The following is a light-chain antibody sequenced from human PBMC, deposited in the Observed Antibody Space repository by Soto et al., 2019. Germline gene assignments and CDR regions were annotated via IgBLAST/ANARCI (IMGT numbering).Light chain of an antibody. CDR3: QVYGSSPRYT. V-gene: IGKV3-20*01. CDR1: QSVGVSY. J-gene: IGKJ2*01. CDR2: DAS. Sequence: EIVLTQSPGTLSLSPGERATLSCRASQSVGVSYLAWYQQKPGQAPRLLIYDASVRATGIPDRFSGSGSGTDFTLTISRLEPEDLAVYYCQVYGSSPRYTFAQGTKLEIK.